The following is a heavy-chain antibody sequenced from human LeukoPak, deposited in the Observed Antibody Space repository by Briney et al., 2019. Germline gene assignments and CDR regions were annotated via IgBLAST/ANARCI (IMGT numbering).Heavy chain of an antibody. J-gene: IGHJ4*02. CDR2: ITYSGGST. Sequence: GGSLRLSCAASGFSFSDYAMNWVRQAPGRGLEWVSAITYSGGSTYYADSVKGRFTISRDNSKNTLFLQMNSLRAEDTAVYYCVREDLGVDYWGQGTLVTVSS. D-gene: IGHD1-26*01. CDR1: GFSFSDYA. CDR3: VREDLGVDY. V-gene: IGHV3-23*01.